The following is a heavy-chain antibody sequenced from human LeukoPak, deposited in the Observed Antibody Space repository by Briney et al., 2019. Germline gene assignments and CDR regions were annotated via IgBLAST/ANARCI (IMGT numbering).Heavy chain of an antibody. CDR1: GFTFGDYA. CDR2: IRSKAYGGTT. Sequence: GGSLRLSCTASGFTFGDYAMSWVRQAPGKGLEWVGFIRSKAYGGTTEYAASVKGRFTISRDDSKSIAYLQMNSLKTEDTAVYYCTRDYDTTTHISYYYYYMDVWGKGTTVTVSS. V-gene: IGHV3-49*04. J-gene: IGHJ6*03. CDR3: TRDYDTTTHISYYYYYMDV. D-gene: IGHD3-3*01.